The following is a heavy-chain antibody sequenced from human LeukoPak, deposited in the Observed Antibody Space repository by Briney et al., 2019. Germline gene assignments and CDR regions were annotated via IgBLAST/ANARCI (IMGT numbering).Heavy chain of an antibody. CDR3: ARDVVGAPGSDY. CDR1: RFTFSSYS. CDR2: ISSSSSYI. V-gene: IGHV3-21*01. D-gene: IGHD1-26*01. J-gene: IGHJ4*02. Sequence: GGSLRLSCAASRFTFSSYSMNWVRQAPGKGLEWVSSISSSSSYIYYADSVKGRFTISRDNAKNSLYLQMNSLRAEDTAVYYCARDVVGAPGSDYWGQGTLVTVSS.